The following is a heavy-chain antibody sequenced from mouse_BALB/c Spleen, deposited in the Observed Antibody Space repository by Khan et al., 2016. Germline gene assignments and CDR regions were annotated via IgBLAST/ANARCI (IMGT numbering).Heavy chain of an antibody. CDR1: GFDFSRYW. CDR3: ASLGYGYARDY. Sequence: EVKLLESGGGLVQPGGSLNLSCAASGFDFSRYWMSWARQAPGKGQEWIGEINPGSSTINYTPSLTAKFLISRDNAKNTLYLQMSKVRSEDTALYYCASLGYGYARDYWGQGTSVTVSS. D-gene: IGHD1-1*01. V-gene: IGHV4-2*02. CDR2: INPGSSTI. J-gene: IGHJ4*01.